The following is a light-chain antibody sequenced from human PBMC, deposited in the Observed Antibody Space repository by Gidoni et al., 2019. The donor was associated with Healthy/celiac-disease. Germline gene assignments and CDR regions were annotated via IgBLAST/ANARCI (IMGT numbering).Light chain of an antibody. J-gene: IGKJ1*01. CDR3: QQYGSSRRT. CDR2: GAS. CDR1: QSVSSSY. Sequence: EIVFTQSPATLSLSPGERATLSCRASQSVSSSYLAWYQQKPGQAPRLLIYGASSRATGIPDRFSGSGSGTDFTLTISRLEPEDFAVYYCQQYGSSRRTFGQGTKVEIK. V-gene: IGKV3-20*01.